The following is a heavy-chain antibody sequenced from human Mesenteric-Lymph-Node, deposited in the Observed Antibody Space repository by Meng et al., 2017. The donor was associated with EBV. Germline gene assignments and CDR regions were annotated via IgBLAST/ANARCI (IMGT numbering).Heavy chain of an antibody. Sequence: HPEEAGPGLVKPSETLSLTCTVSGASISSGGYYWNWIRQSPGKGLELIGYIFYGGYTYYNLSLKSRVTISVDVSKNQFSLKLTSVTAADTAVYYCARMEFTYSWYFDLWGRGTLVTVSS. J-gene: IGHJ2*01. V-gene: IGHV4-30-4*01. CDR3: ARMEFTYSWYFDL. CDR2: IFYGGYT. D-gene: IGHD1-1*01. CDR1: GASISSGGYY.